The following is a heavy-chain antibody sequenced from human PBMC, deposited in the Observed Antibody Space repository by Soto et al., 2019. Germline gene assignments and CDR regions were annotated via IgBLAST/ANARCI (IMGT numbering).Heavy chain of an antibody. CDR2: IKQDGSQK. D-gene: IGHD2-21*02. J-gene: IGHJ3*02. V-gene: IGHV3-7*03. CDR3: ARASGEVVTLEFDI. CDR1: GFTFSNYW. Sequence: GESLKISCAASGFTFSNYWMSWVRQAPGKGLEWVANIKQDGSQKYYVDSVKGRFTISRDNAKNSLYLEMNSLRAEDTAVYSCARASGEVVTLEFDIWGQGRMVTVS.